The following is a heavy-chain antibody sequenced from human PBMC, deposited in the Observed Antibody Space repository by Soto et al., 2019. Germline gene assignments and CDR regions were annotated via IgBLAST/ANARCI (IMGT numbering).Heavy chain of an antibody. D-gene: IGHD2-15*01. CDR3: ARVNWGYCSGDSCPLGSVYFQY. CDR1: RFTFSHYA. CDR2: ISRSGGGT. V-gene: IGHV3-23*01. Sequence: EVQLSESGGRLVQPGGSLRLSCAASRFTFSHYAMTWVRQAPGKGLQWVSGISRSGGGTYYADSVKGRFTISRDNSKDILFLQMDSLRAEDTAIYYCARVNWGYCSGDSCPLGSVYFQYWGQGTLVTVSS. J-gene: IGHJ1*01.